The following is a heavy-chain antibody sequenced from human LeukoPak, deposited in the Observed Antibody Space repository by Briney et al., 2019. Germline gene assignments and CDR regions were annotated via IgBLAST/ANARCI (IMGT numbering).Heavy chain of an antibody. Sequence: SETLSLTCTVSGGSISSYYWSWIRQPPGKGLEWIGYIYYSGSTNYNPSLKSRVTISVDTSKNQFSLKLSSVTAADTAVYYCARDGLYSSSSGSYFDYWGQGTLVTVSS. D-gene: IGHD6-6*01. V-gene: IGHV4-59*01. J-gene: IGHJ4*02. CDR3: ARDGLYSSSSGSYFDY. CDR2: IYYSGST. CDR1: GGSISSYY.